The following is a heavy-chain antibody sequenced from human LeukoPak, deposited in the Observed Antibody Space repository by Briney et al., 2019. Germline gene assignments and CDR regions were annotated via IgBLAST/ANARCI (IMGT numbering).Heavy chain of an antibody. Sequence: GGSLRLSCAASGFTFSSYARSWVRQAPGKGLEWVSPISGSGGSTYYADSVKGRFTISRDNSKNTLYLQMNSLRAEDTAVYYCAKDRGVRIEYYLDYWGQGTLVTVSS. V-gene: IGHV3-23*01. CDR2: ISGSGGST. CDR1: GFTFSSYA. D-gene: IGHD3-10*01. J-gene: IGHJ4*02. CDR3: AKDRGVRIEYYLDY.